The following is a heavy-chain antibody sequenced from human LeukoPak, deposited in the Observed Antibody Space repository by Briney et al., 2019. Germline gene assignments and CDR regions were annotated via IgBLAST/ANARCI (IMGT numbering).Heavy chain of an antibody. V-gene: IGHV1-18*01. CDR3: ARAPRGCCSGGSCFDF. CDR1: GYTFTSYG. CDR2: ISAYDGNT. J-gene: IGHJ4*02. Sequence: ASVKVSCKASGYTFTSYGIRGGRQPPGRGLEGVGGISAYDGNTNCAQKLQGRVTMTPATATSTAYMELRSLRSDDTAVYYCARAPRGCCSGGSCFDFSGQGALVTVSS. D-gene: IGHD2-15*01.